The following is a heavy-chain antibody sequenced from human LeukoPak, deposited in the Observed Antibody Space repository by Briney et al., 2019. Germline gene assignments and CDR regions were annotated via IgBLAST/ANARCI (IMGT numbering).Heavy chain of an antibody. Sequence: GGSLRLSCAASGFTFSRHAMSWVRQAPGKGLEWVSVIRSSGGTTYYADSAKGRFTISRDNSKNTLYLQMNSLRAEDTAVYYCARDPGYYDSSGDAFDIWGQGTMVTVSS. CDR2: IRSSGGTT. V-gene: IGHV3-23*01. J-gene: IGHJ3*02. CDR3: ARDPGYYDSSGDAFDI. CDR1: GFTFSRHA. D-gene: IGHD3-22*01.